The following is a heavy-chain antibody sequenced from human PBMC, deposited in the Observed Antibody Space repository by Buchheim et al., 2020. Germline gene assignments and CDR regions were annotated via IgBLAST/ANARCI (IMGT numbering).Heavy chain of an antibody. CDR1: GFTFSSYW. CDR3: AKTYGDSYYFYYLDV. CDR2: ISTTGVST. Sequence: EVHLVESGGDLVQPGGSLRLSCAASGFTFSSYWMHWVRQAPGKGLEWVSAISTTGVSTNYADSVKGRFTISRDNSKNTLYLQMNSLRAEDTAIYYCAKTYGDSYYFYYLDVWGKGTT. V-gene: IGHV3-23*04. D-gene: IGHD4-17*01. J-gene: IGHJ6*03.